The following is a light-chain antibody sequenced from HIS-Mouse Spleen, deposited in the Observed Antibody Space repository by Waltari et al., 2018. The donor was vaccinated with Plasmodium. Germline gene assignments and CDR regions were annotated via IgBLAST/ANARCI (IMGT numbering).Light chain of an antibody. CDR1: RSDVGGYNY. J-gene: IGLJ3*02. CDR2: DVS. V-gene: IGLV2-11*01. Sequence: QSALTQPRSVSGSPGQSVTISCTGTRSDVGGYNYVSWYQQHPGKAPTLMIYDVSKRPSGVPDRFSGSKSGNTASLTISGLQAEDEADYYCCSYAGSYTWVFGGGTKLTVL. CDR3: CSYAGSYTWV.